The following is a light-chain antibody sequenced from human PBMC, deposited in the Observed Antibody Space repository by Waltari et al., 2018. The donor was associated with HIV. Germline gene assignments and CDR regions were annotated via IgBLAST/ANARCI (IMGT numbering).Light chain of an antibody. CDR3: SSYARDISII. CDR2: AVR. V-gene: IGLV2-14*01. Sequence: QSALTPGPASVSGSPGPSIPITCAGTSDDVGGYDHVAWYQPIMGSPPKLIIFAVRHRPSGVSARFSGSKSGNTASLTITGLRPDDEAVYFCSSYARDISIIFGGGTRLTV. J-gene: IGLJ2*01. CDR1: SDDVGGYDH.